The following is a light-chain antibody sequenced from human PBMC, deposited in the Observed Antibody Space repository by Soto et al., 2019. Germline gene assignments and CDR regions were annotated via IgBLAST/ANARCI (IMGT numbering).Light chain of an antibody. J-gene: IGKJ5*01. CDR3: QQYGSSPT. CDR2: AAS. V-gene: IGKV3-20*01. Sequence: EIVLTQSPGTLSLSPGERATLSCRASRSVSSSYLAWYQQKLGQAPRLLIYAASSRATGTPDRFSGSGSGTDFTLTISRLEPEDFAVYYCQQYGSSPTFGQGTRLEIK. CDR1: RSVSSSY.